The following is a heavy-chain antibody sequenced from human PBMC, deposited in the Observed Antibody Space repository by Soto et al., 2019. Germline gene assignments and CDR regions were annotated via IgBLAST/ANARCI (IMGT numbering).Heavy chain of an antibody. D-gene: IGHD1-1*01. CDR2: VHHSWGS. Sequence: QVQLQESGPGLVKPSETLSLSCTVSGGSISSYYWSCFRQSPGKRMAWIGYVHHSWGSSYNPSLQRRVAISLDTSKTQFSLKVTSVTDTDTAVYYCARQGFVPVHGLVDAWGQWTTVTVSS. CDR3: ARQGFVPVHGLVDA. J-gene: IGHJ6*02. V-gene: IGHV4-59*08. CDR1: GGSISSYY.